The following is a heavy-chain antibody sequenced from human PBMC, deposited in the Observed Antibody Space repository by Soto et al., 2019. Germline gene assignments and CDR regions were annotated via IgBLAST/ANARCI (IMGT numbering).Heavy chain of an antibody. D-gene: IGHD1-1*01. J-gene: IGHJ4*02. Sequence: VQLVESGGGLVQPGGSLRLSCAASGFAFGSYWMHWVRQAPGKGLVWVSRISQDGTIATQADSVKGRFTISRDNAKNTLYLEMNSLRADDTAVYYCLRAQRHWHEFGDQWGQGTLVTVSP. V-gene: IGHV3-74*01. CDR1: GFAFGSYW. CDR2: ISQDGTIA. CDR3: LRAQRHWHEFGDQ.